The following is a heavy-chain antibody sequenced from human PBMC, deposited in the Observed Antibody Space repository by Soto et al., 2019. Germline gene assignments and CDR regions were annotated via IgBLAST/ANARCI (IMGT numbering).Heavy chain of an antibody. CDR1: GGTFSRYS. Sequence: QVQLVQSGAEVKKPGSSVKVSCKASGGTFSRYSITWVRQAPGHGLEWIGRIIPIFGIPTYAQKFQGRVTFPADEATSTAYMEMSSLRSDDTAVYYCVREDRDRETGLVPAAIDGMDVWGQGTTVTVSS. V-gene: IGHV1-69*08. CDR2: IIPIFGIP. D-gene: IGHD2-2*01. CDR3: VREDRDRETGLVPAAIDGMDV. J-gene: IGHJ6*02.